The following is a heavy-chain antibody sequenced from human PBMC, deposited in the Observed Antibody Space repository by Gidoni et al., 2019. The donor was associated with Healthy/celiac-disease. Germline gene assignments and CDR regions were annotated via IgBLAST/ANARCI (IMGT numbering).Heavy chain of an antibody. Sequence: QITLKESGPTLVKPTQTLTLTCTFSGFSLSTSGVGVGWIRQPPGKALEWLALIYWNDDKRYSPSLKSRLTITKDTSKNQVVLTMTNMDPVDTATYYCAHFPLRFLEGRRYRYYYYGMDVWGQGTTVTVSS. CDR2: IYWNDDK. CDR3: AHFPLRFLEGRRYRYYYYGMDV. J-gene: IGHJ6*02. V-gene: IGHV2-5*01. CDR1: GFSLSTSGVG. D-gene: IGHD3-3*01.